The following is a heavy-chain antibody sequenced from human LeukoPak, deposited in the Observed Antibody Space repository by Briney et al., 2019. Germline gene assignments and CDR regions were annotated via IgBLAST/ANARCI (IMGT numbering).Heavy chain of an antibody. V-gene: IGHV3-33*01. J-gene: IGHJ4*02. Sequence: PGGSLRLSCAASGFTFSSYGMHWVRQAPGKGLEWVAVIWYDGSNKYYADSVKGRFTISRDNSKNTLYLQMNSPRAEDTAVYYCARDLDYYDSSGYPFDYWGQGTLVTVSS. CDR3: ARDLDYYDSSGYPFDY. CDR2: IWYDGSNK. D-gene: IGHD3-22*01. CDR1: GFTFSSYG.